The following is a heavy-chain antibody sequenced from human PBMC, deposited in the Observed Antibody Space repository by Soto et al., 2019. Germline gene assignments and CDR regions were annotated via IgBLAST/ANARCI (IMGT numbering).Heavy chain of an antibody. Sequence: SETLSLTCTVSGGSVSSGGYYWSWIRQHPGKGLEWIGYIYFSGSTNYNPSLKSRVTISADTSKNQFSLKLSSVTAADTAVYYCARVPVRVRGFDYWGQGTLVTVSS. CDR2: IYFSGST. CDR1: GGSVSSGGYY. V-gene: IGHV4-61*08. J-gene: IGHJ4*02. D-gene: IGHD3-10*01. CDR3: ARVPVRVRGFDY.